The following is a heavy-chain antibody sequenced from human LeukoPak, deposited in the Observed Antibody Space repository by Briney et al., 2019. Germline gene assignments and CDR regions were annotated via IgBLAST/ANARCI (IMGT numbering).Heavy chain of an antibody. J-gene: IGHJ4*02. CDR2: ISNGGDHT. CDR1: GFTFRDFS. D-gene: IGHD3-9*01. V-gene: IGHV3-23*01. Sequence: GGSLRLSCVASGFTFRDFSMSWVRQAPGKGLEWVSVISNGGDHTYYADSVEGRFAISRDNSKNTLYLQMNSLRTEDTAIYYCAKDRLYFGNDFGDYWGQGTLATVSS. CDR3: AKDRLYFGNDFGDY.